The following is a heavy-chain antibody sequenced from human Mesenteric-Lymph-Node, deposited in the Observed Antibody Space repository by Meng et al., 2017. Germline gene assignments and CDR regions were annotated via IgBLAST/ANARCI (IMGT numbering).Heavy chain of an antibody. CDR1: GFTFSSYS. D-gene: IGHD3-10*01. Sequence: LTGAASGFTFSSYSMNWVRQAPGKGLEWVSSISSSSSYIYYADSVKGRFTISRDNAKNSLYLQMNSLRAEDTAVYYCARDLWFGELQSGYWGQGTLVTVSS. CDR3: ARDLWFGELQSGY. J-gene: IGHJ4*02. CDR2: ISSSSSYI. V-gene: IGHV3-21*01.